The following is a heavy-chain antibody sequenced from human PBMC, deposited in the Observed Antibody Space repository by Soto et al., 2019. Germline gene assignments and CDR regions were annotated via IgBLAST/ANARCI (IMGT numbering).Heavy chain of an antibody. Sequence: ASVKVSCKASGYTFTTYYIHRVRQAPGQGLEWMGMINPSSGGTNYAQKFQGRVTMTRETSTSTVYMELSSLPSDDTAVFYCAKVSALSSSWFLAERFCGPWGQGPLVTVSS. V-gene: IGHV1-46*01. D-gene: IGHD6-13*01. J-gene: IGHJ5*01. CDR2: INPSSGGT. CDR3: AKVSALSSSWFLAERFCGP. CDR1: GYTFTTYY.